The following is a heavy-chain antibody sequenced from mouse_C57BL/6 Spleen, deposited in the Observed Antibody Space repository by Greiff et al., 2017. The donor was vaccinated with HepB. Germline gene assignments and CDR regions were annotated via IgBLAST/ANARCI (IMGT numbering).Heavy chain of an antibody. CDR1: GFSLTSYA. Sequence: VKLVESGPGLVAPSQSLSITCTVSGFSLTSYAISWVRQPPGKGLEWLGVIWTGGGTNYNSVLKSRLSISTDNSKSQVFLKMNSLQTDDTARYYCARNDGYYSYAMDYWGQGTSVTVSS. CDR2: IWTGGGT. J-gene: IGHJ4*01. D-gene: IGHD2-3*01. V-gene: IGHV2-9-1*01. CDR3: ARNDGYYSYAMDY.